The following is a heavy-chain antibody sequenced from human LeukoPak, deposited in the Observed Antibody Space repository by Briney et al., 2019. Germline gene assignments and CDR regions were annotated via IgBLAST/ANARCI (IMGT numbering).Heavy chain of an antibody. CDR1: GYTFTSYG. D-gene: IGHD6-13*01. V-gene: IGHV1-18*01. CDR2: ISAYNGNT. J-gene: IGHJ4*02. CDR3: ARDLSDRSSWSPGGY. Sequence: ASVKVSCKASGYTFTSYGISWVRQAPGQGLEWMGWISAYNGNTNYAQKLQGRVTMTTDTSTSTAYMELRSLRSDDTAVYYCARDLSDRSSWSPGGYWGQGTLVTVSS.